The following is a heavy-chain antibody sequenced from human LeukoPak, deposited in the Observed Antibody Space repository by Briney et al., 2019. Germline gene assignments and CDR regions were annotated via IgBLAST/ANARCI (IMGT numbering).Heavy chain of an antibody. V-gene: IGHV3-7*01. CDR2: IKQDGGEK. CDR1: GFSFSTYW. Sequence: GGSLRLSCVASGFSFSTYWMSWVRQAPGKGLEWVANIKQDGGEKYYVDSVKGRFTISRDNAKNSVYLQMNRLRVEDTAVYYCASLTKKGRAAFDIWGQGTMVTVSS. CDR3: ASLTKKGRAAFDI. J-gene: IGHJ3*02.